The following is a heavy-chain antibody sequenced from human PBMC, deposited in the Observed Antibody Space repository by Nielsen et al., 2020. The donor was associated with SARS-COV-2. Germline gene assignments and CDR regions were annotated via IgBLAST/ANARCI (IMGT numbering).Heavy chain of an antibody. V-gene: IGHV3-30*18. J-gene: IGHJ6*02. CDR3: AKYSASNQIDYYYYGMDV. CDR2: ISYDGSNK. CDR1: GFTFSSYG. Sequence: GESLKISCAASGFTFSSYGMHWVRQAPGKGLEWVAVISYDGSNKYYADSVKGRFTISRDNSKNTLYLQMNSLRAEDTAVYYCAKYSASNQIDYYYYGMDVWGQGTTVTVSS. D-gene: IGHD4-11*01.